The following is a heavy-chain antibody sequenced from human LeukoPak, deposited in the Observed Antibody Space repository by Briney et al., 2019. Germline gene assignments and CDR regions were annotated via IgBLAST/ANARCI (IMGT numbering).Heavy chain of an antibody. CDR1: GGTFSSYA. CDR3: AREAAMGDYYYYYMDV. CDR2: IIPIFGTA. D-gene: IGHD5-18*01. J-gene: IGHJ6*03. V-gene: IGHV1-69*05. Sequence: ASVKVSCKASGGTFSSYAISWVRQAPGQGLEWMGRIIPIFGTANYAQKFQGRVTITTDESTSTAYMELSSVRSEDTAVYYCAREAAMGDYYYYYMDVWGKGTTVTVSS.